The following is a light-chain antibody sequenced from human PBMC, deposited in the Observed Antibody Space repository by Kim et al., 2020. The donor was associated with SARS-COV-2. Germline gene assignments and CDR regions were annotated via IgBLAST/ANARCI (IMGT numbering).Light chain of an antibody. Sequence: ALEQTVRITCQGDSLRIYYASWYQQKPGQAPVLVIYGKNNRPSGIPDRFSGSSSGNTASLTITGAQAEDEADYYCNSRDSSGNHVVFGGGTQLTVL. CDR1: SLRIYY. CDR3: NSRDSSGNHVV. V-gene: IGLV3-19*01. CDR2: GKN. J-gene: IGLJ2*01.